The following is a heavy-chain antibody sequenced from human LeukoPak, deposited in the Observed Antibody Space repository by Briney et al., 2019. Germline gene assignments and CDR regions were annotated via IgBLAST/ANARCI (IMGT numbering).Heavy chain of an antibody. Sequence: GGSLRLSCAASGFTFSSYAMSWVRQAPGKGLEWVSDISGSGGSTSYADSVKGRFTISRDNSKNTLYMQMNSLRAEDTAVYYCAKDGKKHHGTGDYDKWGQGTLVTVPS. CDR2: ISGSGGST. J-gene: IGHJ4*02. D-gene: IGHD3-10*01. V-gene: IGHV3-23*01. CDR3: AKDGKKHHGTGDYDK. CDR1: GFTFSSYA.